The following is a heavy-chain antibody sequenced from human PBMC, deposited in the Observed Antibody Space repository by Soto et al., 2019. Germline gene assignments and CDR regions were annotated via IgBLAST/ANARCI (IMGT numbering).Heavy chain of an antibody. CDR2: IYHSGST. V-gene: IGHV4-30-2*01. CDR1: GGSISSGGYS. Sequence: PSETLSLTFAVAGGSISSGGYSWSSIRQPPGKGLEWIGYIYHSGSTYYNPSLKSRVTISVDSSKNQFSLKLSSVTPADTAVYYSARAPYDILTGYSPNWFDPWGQGTLRTVS. J-gene: IGHJ5*02. CDR3: ARAPYDILTGYSPNWFDP. D-gene: IGHD3-9*01.